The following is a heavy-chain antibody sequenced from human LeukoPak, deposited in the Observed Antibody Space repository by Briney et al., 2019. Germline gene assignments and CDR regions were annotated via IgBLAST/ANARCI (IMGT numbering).Heavy chain of an antibody. D-gene: IGHD3-22*01. Sequence: KRSETLSLTCAVYGGSFSGYYWSWIRQPPGKGLEWIGEINHSGSTNYNPSLKSRVTISVDTSKNQFSLKLSSVTAADTAVYYCARDVYYYDSSGYHLFDYWGQGTLVTVSS. J-gene: IGHJ4*02. CDR2: INHSGST. V-gene: IGHV4-34*01. CDR1: GGSFSGYY. CDR3: ARDVYYYDSSGYHLFDY.